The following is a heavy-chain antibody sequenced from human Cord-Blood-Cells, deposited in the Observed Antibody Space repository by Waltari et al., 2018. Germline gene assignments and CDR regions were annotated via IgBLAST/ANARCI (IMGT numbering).Heavy chain of an antibody. CDR2: INHSGST. D-gene: IGHD4-17*01. CDR1: GGSFSGYY. V-gene: IGHV4-34*01. Sequence: QVQLQQWGAGLLKPSETLSLTCAVYGGSFSGYYWSWIRQPPGKGLEWIGEINHSGSTNYNPSLKRRVTISVDTSKNQFSLKLSSVAAADTAVYYCAGTVTTYYFDYWGQGTLVTVSS. CDR3: AGTVTTYYFDY. J-gene: IGHJ4*02.